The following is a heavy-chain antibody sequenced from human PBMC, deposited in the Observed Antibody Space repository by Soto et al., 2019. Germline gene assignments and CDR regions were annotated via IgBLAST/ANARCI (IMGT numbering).Heavy chain of an antibody. CDR1: GFTFSSYS. Sequence: GGSLRLSCAASGFTFSSYSMNWVRQAPGKGLEWVSYISSSSSTIYYADSVKGRFTISRDNAKNSLYLQMNSLRAEDTAVYYCARVSRYCSSTSCWYFDLWGRGTLVTVSS. D-gene: IGHD2-2*01. CDR3: ARVSRYCSSTSCWYFDL. V-gene: IGHV3-48*04. J-gene: IGHJ2*01. CDR2: ISSSSSTI.